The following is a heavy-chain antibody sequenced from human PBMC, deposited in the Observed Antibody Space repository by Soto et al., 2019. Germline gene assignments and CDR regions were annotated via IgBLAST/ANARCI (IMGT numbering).Heavy chain of an antibody. CDR1: EFTFSSYP. CDR2: ISGSGGST. J-gene: IGHJ4*02. V-gene: IGHV3-23*01. D-gene: IGHD3-10*01. CDR3: AKDRGVLLWFGSRYFDY. Sequence: HPGWSLRLSFAASEFTFSSYPMILIRQAPGKGLEWVSAISGSGGSTYYADSVKGRFTISRDNSKNTLYLQMNSLRAEDTAVYYCAKDRGVLLWFGSRYFDYWGQGTLVTVSS.